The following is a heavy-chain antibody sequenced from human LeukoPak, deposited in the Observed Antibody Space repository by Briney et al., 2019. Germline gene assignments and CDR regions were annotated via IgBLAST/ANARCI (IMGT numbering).Heavy chain of an antibody. J-gene: IGHJ4*02. Sequence: GRSLRLSCAASGFTFSSYGMHWVRQAPGKGLEWVAVIWYDGSNKYYADSVKGRFTISRDNSKNTLYLQMNSLRAEDTAVYYCARTSSRRFKAYSSGWAIVGDFDYWGQGTLVTVSS. CDR1: GFTFSSYG. CDR2: IWYDGSNK. D-gene: IGHD6-19*01. V-gene: IGHV3-33*01. CDR3: ARTSSRRFKAYSSGWAIVGDFDY.